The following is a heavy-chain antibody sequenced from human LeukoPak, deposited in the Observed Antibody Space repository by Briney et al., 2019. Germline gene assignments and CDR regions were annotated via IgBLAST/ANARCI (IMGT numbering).Heavy chain of an antibody. Sequence: ASVKVSCKASGYTFTGYYIHWVRQAPGQGLEWMGGLNPDTGSANYAQKFQARVIMTRDTSINTAYMELRRLRYDDTAMYFCARESFSGSGGLNWFAPWGQGTLVTVSA. CDR3: ARESFSGSGGLNWFAP. D-gene: IGHD3-10*01. V-gene: IGHV1-2*02. CDR1: GYTFTGYY. J-gene: IGHJ5*02. CDR2: LNPDTGSA.